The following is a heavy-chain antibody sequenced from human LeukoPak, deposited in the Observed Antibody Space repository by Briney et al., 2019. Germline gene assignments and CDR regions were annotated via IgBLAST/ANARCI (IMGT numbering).Heavy chain of an antibody. D-gene: IGHD6-13*01. CDR3: ARDSKAAAGSMDV. CDR2: VTNSGTT. Sequence: SETLSLTCNVSGESISSHYWSWTRQSPGKGLEWIGYVTNSGTTKFNPSLKSRVTISRDTSKNQISLRLSSVTAADTAVYYCARDSKAAAGSMDVWGKGTTVTVSS. V-gene: IGHV4-59*11. J-gene: IGHJ6*03. CDR1: GESISSHY.